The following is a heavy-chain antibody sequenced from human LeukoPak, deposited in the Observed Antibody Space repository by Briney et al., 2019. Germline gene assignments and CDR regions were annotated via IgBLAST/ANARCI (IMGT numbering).Heavy chain of an antibody. D-gene: IGHD5-24*01. J-gene: IGHJ4*02. CDR2: ISSSSSYI. CDR3: ARAAGEMATIRY. V-gene: IGHV3-21*01. Sequence: PGGSLRLSCAASGFTFSSYSTNWVRQAPGKGLEWVSSISSSSSYIYYADSVKGRFTISRDNAKNSLYLQMNSLRAEDTAVYYCARAAGEMATIRYWGQGTLVTVSS. CDR1: GFTFSSYS.